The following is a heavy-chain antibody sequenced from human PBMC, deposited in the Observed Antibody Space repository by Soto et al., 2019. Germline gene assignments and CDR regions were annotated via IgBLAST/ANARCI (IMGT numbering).Heavy chain of an antibody. Sequence: ASVKVSCKASGYTFTGYYMHWVRQAPGQGLEWMGWINANSGGTNYAQKFQGRVTMTRDTSISTAYMELSRLRSDDTAVYYCARDGIVVVPARGMDVWGQGTTVTVSS. V-gene: IGHV1-2*02. J-gene: IGHJ6*02. D-gene: IGHD2-2*01. CDR3: ARDGIVVVPARGMDV. CDR2: INANSGGT. CDR1: GYTFTGYY.